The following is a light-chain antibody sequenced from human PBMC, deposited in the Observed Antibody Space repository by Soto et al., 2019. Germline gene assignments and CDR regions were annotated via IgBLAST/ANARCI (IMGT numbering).Light chain of an antibody. CDR1: QSVFSY. V-gene: IGKV3-11*01. CDR2: DVS. J-gene: IGKJ3*01. Sequence: IVLTQSQATLSLSPGERATLSCRASQSVFSYVAWYQQTPGQAPSLLIYDVSNMATGIPARFICRGPATGFTLTLSSLEGEDFAVYCCQQRSNWPPFTFGPGTKGDMK. CDR3: QQRSNWPPFT.